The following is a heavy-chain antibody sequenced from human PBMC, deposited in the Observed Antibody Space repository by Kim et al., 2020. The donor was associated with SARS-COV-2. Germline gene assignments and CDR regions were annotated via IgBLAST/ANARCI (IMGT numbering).Heavy chain of an antibody. J-gene: IGHJ4*02. CDR2: ISYDGSNK. Sequence: GGSLRLSCAASGFTFSSYGMHWVRQAPGKGLEWVAVISYDGSNKYYADSVKGRFTISRDNSKNTLYLQMNSLRAEDTAVYYCAKELLWFGAPCGYWGQGTLVTVSS. CDR1: GFTFSSYG. CDR3: AKELLWFGAPCGY. V-gene: IGHV3-30*18. D-gene: IGHD3-10*01.